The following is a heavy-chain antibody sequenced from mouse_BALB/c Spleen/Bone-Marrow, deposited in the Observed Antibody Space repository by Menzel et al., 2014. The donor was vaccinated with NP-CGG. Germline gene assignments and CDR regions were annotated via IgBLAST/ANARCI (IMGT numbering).Heavy chain of an antibody. J-gene: IGHJ2*01. V-gene: IGHV5-17*02. CDR2: ISSGSSTI. CDR1: GFTFSSFG. D-gene: IGHD1-1*01. Sequence: DVKLQESGGGLVQPGGSRKLSCAASGFTFSSFGMHWVRRAPEKGLEWVAYISSGSSTIYYTDTVKGRFTISRDNPKNTLFLQMTSLRSEDTAMYYCARRYYGSSFSYFDYWGQGTTLTVSS. CDR3: ARRYYGSSFSYFDY.